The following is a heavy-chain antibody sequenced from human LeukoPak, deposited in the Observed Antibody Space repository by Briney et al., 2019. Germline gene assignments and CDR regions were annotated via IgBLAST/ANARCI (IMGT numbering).Heavy chain of an antibody. Sequence: PGGSLRLSCAASGYTFNSYAMSWVRQAPGKGLEWVSAISGSGGSTYYADSVKGRFTISRDNSKNTLYLQMNSLRAEDTAVYYCAKVRIVATSLFGYWGQGTLVTVSS. D-gene: IGHD5-12*01. CDR2: ISGSGGST. CDR3: AKVRIVATSLFGY. CDR1: GYTFNSYA. V-gene: IGHV3-23*01. J-gene: IGHJ4*02.